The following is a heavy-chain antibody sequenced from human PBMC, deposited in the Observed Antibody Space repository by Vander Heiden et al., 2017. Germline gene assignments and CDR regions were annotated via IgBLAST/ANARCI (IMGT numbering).Heavy chain of an antibody. J-gene: IGHJ4*02. D-gene: IGHD6-6*01. CDR3: AKDPLSGLVAQLYFDY. V-gene: IGHV3-30*18. CDR2: ISYDGSNK. Sequence: QVPLVESGGGVVQPGRSLRLSCAASGFTFSSYGMHWVRQAPGKGLEWVAVISYDGSNKYYADSVKGRFTISRDNSKNTLYLQMNSLRAEDTAVYYCAKDPLSGLVAQLYFDYWGQGTLVTVSS. CDR1: GFTFSSYG.